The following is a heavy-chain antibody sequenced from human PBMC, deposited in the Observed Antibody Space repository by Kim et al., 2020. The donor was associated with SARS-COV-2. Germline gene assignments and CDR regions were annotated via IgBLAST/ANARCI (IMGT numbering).Heavy chain of an antibody. CDR2: ISNDGGDA. CDR1: GFFFRAFG. J-gene: IGHJ6*02. CDR3: AKDSRRKGTKPEYYNGMAL. V-gene: IGHV3-30*18. Sequence: GGSLRLSCAASGFFFRAFGMHWVRQAPGKGLEWVAGISNDGGDAYYADSVKGRFTISRDNSKDTLYLEMNSLKGEDTAVYYCAKDSRRKGTKPEYYNGMALWGQGTTVIVSS.